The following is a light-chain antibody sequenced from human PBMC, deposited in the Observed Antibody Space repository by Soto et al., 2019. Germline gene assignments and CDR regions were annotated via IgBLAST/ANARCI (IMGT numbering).Light chain of an antibody. CDR1: QSIRSSS. CDR3: QQYGRSPPYT. J-gene: IGKJ2*01. V-gene: IGKV3-20*01. CDR2: GAF. Sequence: EIVLTQSPGTLSLSPGERATLSCMASQSIRSSSLAWYHQKPGQAPRRLIYGAFSRAPGIPDGFSCSGSGTDFNRTISSLVPGDVAVYYCQQYGRSPPYTFGRGTKLEI.